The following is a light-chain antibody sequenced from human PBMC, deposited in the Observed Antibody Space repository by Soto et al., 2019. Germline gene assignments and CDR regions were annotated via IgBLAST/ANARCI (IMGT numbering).Light chain of an antibody. CDR1: QSISSY. CDR2: AAS. V-gene: IGKV1-39*01. CDR3: QHLNAFPHVT. J-gene: IGKJ3*01. Sequence: DIQMTQSPSSLSASVGDRVTITCRASQSISSYLNWYQHKPGKAPKLLIFAASSLHIGVPSRFSGSGSGTIFTLTISSLQPEDFATYYCQHLNAFPHVTFGPGTKVDIK.